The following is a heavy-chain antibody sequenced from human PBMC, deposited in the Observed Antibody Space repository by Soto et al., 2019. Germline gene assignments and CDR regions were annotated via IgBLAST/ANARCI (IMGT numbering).Heavy chain of an antibody. D-gene: IGHD4-17*01. CDR1: GYTFRAYP. J-gene: IGHJ4*02. CDR3: ARDTDLTLVTTLDY. CDR2: INASNGNT. V-gene: IGHV1-3*01. Sequence: QVQLVQSGAEVKKPGASVKVSCKASGYTFRAYPIYWVRQAPGRRLECMGWINASNGNTRYSEKFEGRVTFTRDTSATTAYMEFSSLRSEDTAVYFCARDTDLTLVTTLDYWGQGTPVTVSS.